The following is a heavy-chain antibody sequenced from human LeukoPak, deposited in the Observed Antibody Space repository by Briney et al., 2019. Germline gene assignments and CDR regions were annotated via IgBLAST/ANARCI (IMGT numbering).Heavy chain of an antibody. J-gene: IGHJ3*02. CDR3: ARVLEEGSDAFDI. D-gene: IGHD3-3*01. Sequence: ASVKVSCKASGYTFTGYYMHWVRQAPGQGLEWMGWINPNSGGTNYAQKFQGRVTMTRDTSISTAYMELSRLRSDDTAVYYCARVLEEGSDAFDIWGQGTMVTVSS. V-gene: IGHV1-2*02. CDR1: GYTFTGYY. CDR2: INPNSGGT.